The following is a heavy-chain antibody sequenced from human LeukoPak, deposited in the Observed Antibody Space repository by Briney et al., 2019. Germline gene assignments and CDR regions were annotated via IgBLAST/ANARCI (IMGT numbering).Heavy chain of an antibody. CDR2: INHSGST. Sequence: PSETLSLTCAVYGGSFSGYYWSWIRQPPGKGLEWIGEINHSGSTNYNPSLKSRVTISVGTSKNQFSLKLSSVTAADTAVYYCASEGAFFDYWGQGTLVTVSS. CDR3: ASEGAFFDY. V-gene: IGHV4-34*01. J-gene: IGHJ4*02. CDR1: GGSFSGYY. D-gene: IGHD3-16*01.